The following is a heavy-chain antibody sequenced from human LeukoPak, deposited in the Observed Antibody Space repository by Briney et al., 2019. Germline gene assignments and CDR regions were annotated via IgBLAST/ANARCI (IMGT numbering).Heavy chain of an antibody. CDR2: INRDGTKT. J-gene: IGHJ5*02. CDR3: ATAPAAADSS. Sequence: PGGSLRLSCAASGFSFTSFWMTWVRQSPGKGLEWVANINRDGTKTTYVDSVKGRFTISRDNAKNSLFLPMSSLRAEDTAVYYCATAPAAADSSWGQGTLVAVSS. V-gene: IGHV3-7*01. CDR1: GFSFTSFW. D-gene: IGHD6-13*01.